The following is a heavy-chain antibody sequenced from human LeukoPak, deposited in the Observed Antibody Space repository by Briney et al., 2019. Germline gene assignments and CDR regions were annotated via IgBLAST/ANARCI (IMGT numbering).Heavy chain of an antibody. V-gene: IGHV3-30*02. D-gene: IGHD1-26*01. J-gene: IGHJ4*02. CDR3: AKEPREWELPDS. CDR1: GFTFSSYG. CDR2: MRYDGSNQ. Sequence: GGSLRLSCAASGFTFSSYGMHWVRQAPGKGLGWVTFMRYDGSNQYYTDSVKGRFTISRDNSKNTLYLQMNSLRPEDTAVYYCAKEPREWELPDSWGQGTLVTVSS.